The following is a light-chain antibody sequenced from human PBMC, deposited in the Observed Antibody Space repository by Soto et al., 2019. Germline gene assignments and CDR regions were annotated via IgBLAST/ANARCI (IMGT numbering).Light chain of an antibody. CDR2: EVN. V-gene: IGLV2-23*02. Sequence: QSVLTQPASLSGSPGQSITISCTGTSSDVGRYNYVSWYQQNPGKAPKLLIFEVNKRPSGVSNRFSGSKSGNTASLTISGLKVEDEADYYCCSSGGSPTYVFGTGTKVTVL. CDR3: CSSGGSPTYV. CDR1: SSDVGRYNY. J-gene: IGLJ1*01.